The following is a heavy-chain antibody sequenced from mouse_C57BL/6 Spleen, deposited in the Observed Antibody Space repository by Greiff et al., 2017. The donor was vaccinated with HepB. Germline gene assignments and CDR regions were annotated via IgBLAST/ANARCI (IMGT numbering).Heavy chain of an antibody. J-gene: IGHJ3*01. D-gene: IGHD2-3*01. CDR2: INPSNGGT. CDR1: GYTFTSYW. CDR3: ARLLASDGYPAWFAY. Sequence: QQPGTELVKPGASVKLSCKASGYTFTSYWMHWVKQRPGQGLEWIGNINPSNGGTNYNEKFKSKATLTVDKSSSTAYMQLSSLTSEDSAVYYCARLLASDGYPAWFAYWGQGTLVTVSA. V-gene: IGHV1-53*01.